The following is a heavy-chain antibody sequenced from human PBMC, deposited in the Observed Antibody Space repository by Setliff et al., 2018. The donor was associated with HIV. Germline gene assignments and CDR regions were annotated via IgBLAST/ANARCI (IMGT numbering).Heavy chain of an antibody. CDR3: AGGRYFRDIRDSRFDF. CDR1: GVSITTDGYY. J-gene: IGHJ4*02. V-gene: IGHV4-31*03. CDR2: MYHSGST. D-gene: IGHD3-9*01. Sequence: LTCSVSGVSITTDGYYWSWIRHYPGKGLEWIGYMYHSGSTYYNASLASRLIMSLDPSKNQFSLKLNSMTAADTAMYYCAGGRYFRDIRDSRFDFWGQGMLVTVSS.